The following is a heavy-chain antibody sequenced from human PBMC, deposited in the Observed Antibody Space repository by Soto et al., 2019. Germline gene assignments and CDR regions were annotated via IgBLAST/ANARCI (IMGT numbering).Heavy chain of an antibody. V-gene: IGHV1-18*01. CDR3: ARDDRQLVPHADNLAI. Sequence: QVQLLQSGAELKKSGASVHVSCKASGYTFRNYGMNWVRQAPGQWLEWMGWISAYNGNTKYAQKFQGAVTLASETTTTTAYTELGRLKSIDTARYYCARDDRQLVPHADNLAIWGQGTTVTVSS. D-gene: IGHD3-16*01. J-gene: IGHJ6*02. CDR1: GYTFRNYG. CDR2: ISAYNGNT.